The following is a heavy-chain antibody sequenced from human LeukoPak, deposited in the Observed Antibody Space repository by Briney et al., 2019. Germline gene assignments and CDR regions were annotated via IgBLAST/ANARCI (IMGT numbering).Heavy chain of an antibody. CDR2: ISYDGYSK. Sequence: WGSLRLSCVASGFTFSSYGMNWVRQAPGKGLEWVAVISYDGYSKYYADSVKGRFTISRDNSKGTLFLQLNSLRGEDTALYYCAKDRYGSGTNGMDVWGQGTPVTVSS. J-gene: IGHJ6*02. D-gene: IGHD3-10*01. CDR3: AKDRYGSGTNGMDV. CDR1: GFTFSSYG. V-gene: IGHV3-30*18.